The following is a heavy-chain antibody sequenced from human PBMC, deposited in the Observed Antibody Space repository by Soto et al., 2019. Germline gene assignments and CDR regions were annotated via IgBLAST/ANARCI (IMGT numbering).Heavy chain of an antibody. CDR1: GYSFTSYW. D-gene: IGHD1-26*01. J-gene: IGHJ6*02. Sequence: PGESLKISCKGSGYSFTSYWISWVRQMPGKGLEWMERIDPSDSYTNYSPSFQGHVTISADKSISTAYLQWSSLKASDTAMYYCAILLESGSYYDYYYYGMDVWGQGTTVTVSS. CDR3: AILLESGSYYDYYYYGMDV. V-gene: IGHV5-10-1*01. CDR2: IDPSDSYT.